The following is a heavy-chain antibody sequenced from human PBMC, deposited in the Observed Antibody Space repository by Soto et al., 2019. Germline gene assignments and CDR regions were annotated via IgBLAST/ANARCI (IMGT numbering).Heavy chain of an antibody. J-gene: IGHJ4*02. Sequence: EVQVLDSGGGLVQPGGSLRLSCAASGFTFNNYAMNWVRQAPGKGLEWVATISGTGGSTYYADSVNSRFTISRDNSKNTLYLQMNSLRVEDTAVYYCAKDRLGGNFDYWGQGTQVTVSS. CDR2: ISGTGGST. CDR1: GFTFNNYA. CDR3: AKDRLGGNFDY. V-gene: IGHV3-23*01. D-gene: IGHD6-25*01.